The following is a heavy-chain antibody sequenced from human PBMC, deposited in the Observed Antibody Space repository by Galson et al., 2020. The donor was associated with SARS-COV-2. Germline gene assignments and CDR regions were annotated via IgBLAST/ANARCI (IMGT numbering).Heavy chain of an antibody. Sequence: GGSLRLSCAASGFTFSSYGLTWVRQAPGKGLEWVSSISGSGGSTYNVDSVKGRFTISRDNSKNTLYLQMNSLRAEDTAVYYCAKDSGQHFYYYYGMDVWGQGTTVTVSS. CDR1: GFTFSSYG. CDR3: AKDSGQHFYYYYGMDV. CDR2: ISGSGGST. J-gene: IGHJ6*02. V-gene: IGHV3-23*01. D-gene: IGHD5-18*01.